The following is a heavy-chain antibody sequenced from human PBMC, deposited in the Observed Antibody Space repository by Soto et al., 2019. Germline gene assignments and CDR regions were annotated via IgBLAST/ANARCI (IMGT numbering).Heavy chain of an antibody. D-gene: IGHD5-12*01. CDR1: GYPFTSYV. V-gene: IGHV1-18*01. CDR2: ISPDNDNT. J-gene: IGHJ6*02. CDR3: ARALGYSGSAGMDV. Sequence: ASVKVSCKASGYPFTSYVISWVRQAPGQGLEWMGWISPDNDNTNYAQKLQGRGTMTTDTSTNTAYMELRSRRSDDTAVYYFARALGYSGSAGMDVWGQGTTVAAP.